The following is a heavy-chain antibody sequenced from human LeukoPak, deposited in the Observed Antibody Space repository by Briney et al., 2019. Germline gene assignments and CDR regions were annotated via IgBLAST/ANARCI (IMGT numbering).Heavy chain of an antibody. Sequence: PGRSLTLSCEASGFTLDDYAMHWVRQAPGKGLEWVSGISWNSGSIGYADSVKGRFTISRDNAKNSLYLQMNSLRAEDTAVYYCTRGPSGWFGFDYWGQGTLVTVSS. CDR3: TRGPSGWFGFDY. J-gene: IGHJ4*02. CDR1: GFTLDDYA. CDR2: ISWNSGSI. D-gene: IGHD6-19*01. V-gene: IGHV3-9*01.